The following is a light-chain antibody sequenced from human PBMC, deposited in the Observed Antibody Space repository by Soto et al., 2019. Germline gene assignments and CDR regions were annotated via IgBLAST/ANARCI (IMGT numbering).Light chain of an antibody. CDR2: DAD. CDR1: QSVDRY. V-gene: IGKV3-11*01. CDR3: HPRGNWPNT. J-gene: IGKJ3*01. Sequence: EVVLTQSPDTLSLSPGETATLSCRASQSVDRYVAWYQQKLGQAPRLLIYDADTRATGVGARCTGSGSATDFSLNIPILEAADVEVKYYHPRGNWPNTFGPGTKVESK.